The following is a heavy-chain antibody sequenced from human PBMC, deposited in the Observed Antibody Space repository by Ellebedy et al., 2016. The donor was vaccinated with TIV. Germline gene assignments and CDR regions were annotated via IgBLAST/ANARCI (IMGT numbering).Heavy chain of an antibody. CDR2: ISHDGSHK. J-gene: IGHJ4*02. CDR3: ATGWAYDFDY. V-gene: IGHV3-30*04. D-gene: IGHD6-19*01. Sequence: GESLKISRAASGLTFSSYDVNWVRQAPGKGLEWVALISHDGSHKYYPDSVKGRFTISRDNSKNTLSLQMSSLRGDDTAVYFCATGWAYDFDYWGQGTLVTVSS. CDR1: GLTFSSYD.